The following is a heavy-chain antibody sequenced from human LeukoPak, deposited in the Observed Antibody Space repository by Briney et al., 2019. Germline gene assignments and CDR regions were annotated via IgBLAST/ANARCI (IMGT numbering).Heavy chain of an antibody. CDR2: ISYSGST. D-gene: IGHD3-16*01. CDR3: ARVGGGYYSYYYMDV. Sequence: SETLSLTCAVSGGSISSGCYSWSSIRQPPGKGLEWIGYISYSGSTYYNPSLKTRVTISVDTSKNQFSLKLSSVTAADTAVYYCARVGGGYYSYYYMDVWGKGTTVTISS. V-gene: IGHV4-30-4*07. CDR1: GGSISSGCYS. J-gene: IGHJ6*03.